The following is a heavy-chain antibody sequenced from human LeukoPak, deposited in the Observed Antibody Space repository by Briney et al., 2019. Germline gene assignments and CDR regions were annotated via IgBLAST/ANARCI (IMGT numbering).Heavy chain of an antibody. CDR2: IYHSGST. J-gene: IGHJ4*02. CDR3: TRHQWWLAPRNFDY. CDR1: GGSISSSSYY. D-gene: IGHD2-8*01. V-gene: IGHV4-39*01. Sequence: SETLSLTCTVSGGSISSSSYYWGWIRQPPGKGLEWIGSIYHSGSTYYNPSLKSRVTISVNTSKNQFSLKLSSVTAADMAVYYCTRHQWWLAPRNFDYWGQGTLVTVSS.